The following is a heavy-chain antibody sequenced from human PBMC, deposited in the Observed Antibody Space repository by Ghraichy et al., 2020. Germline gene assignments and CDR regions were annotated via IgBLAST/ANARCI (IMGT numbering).Heavy chain of an antibody. CDR1: GGSVSSGSYY. V-gene: IGHV4-61*01. CDR2: IYYSGST. Sequence: SETLSLTCTVSGGSVSSGSYYWSWIRQPPGKGLEWIGYIYYSGSTNYNPSLKSRVTISVDTSKNQFSLKLSSVTAADTAVYYCARVGGARRDYYFDYWGQGTLVTVSS. D-gene: IGHD3-16*01. CDR3: ARVGGARRDYYFDY. J-gene: IGHJ4*02.